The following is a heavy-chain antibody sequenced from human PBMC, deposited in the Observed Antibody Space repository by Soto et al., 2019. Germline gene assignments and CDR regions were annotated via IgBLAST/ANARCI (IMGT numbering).Heavy chain of an antibody. D-gene: IGHD4-17*01. CDR3: ARRLRRFLYFDL. V-gene: IGHV4-39*01. Sequence: QLQLQESGPGLVKPSETLSLTCTVSGGSISSSSYYWGWIRQPPGKGLEWIGSIYYSGSTYYNPSLKSRVTISVDTSKNQFSLKLSSVTAADTAVYYCARRLRRFLYFDLWGRGTLVTVSS. J-gene: IGHJ2*01. CDR1: GGSISSSSYY. CDR2: IYYSGST.